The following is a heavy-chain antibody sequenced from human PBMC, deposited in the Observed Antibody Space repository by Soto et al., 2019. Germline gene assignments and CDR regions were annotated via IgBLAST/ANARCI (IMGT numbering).Heavy chain of an antibody. V-gene: IGHV1-18*01. CDR1: DYAFTTSG. Sequence: XAVKLSAHHSDYAFTTSGISWVRQAPGQGLEWMGWISTYNDNTNYAQKLQGRVTVTTDTSTSTAYMELRSLRSDDTAVYYCARGTPPLEPFDYWGQGTLVTVSS. D-gene: IGHD3-3*01. J-gene: IGHJ4*02. CDR2: ISTYNDNT. CDR3: ARGTPPLEPFDY.